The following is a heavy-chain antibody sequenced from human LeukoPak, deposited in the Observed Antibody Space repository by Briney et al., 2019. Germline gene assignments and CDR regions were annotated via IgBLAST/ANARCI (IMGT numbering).Heavy chain of an antibody. CDR1: GYTFTSYY. V-gene: IGHV1-2*02. CDR2: INPNSGGT. CDR3: ASLFGSDESSGWSDY. J-gene: IGHJ4*02. D-gene: IGHD6-19*01. Sequence: ASVKVSCKASGYTFTSYYMHWVRQAPGQGLEWMGWINPNSGGTNYAQKFQGRVTMTRDTSISTAYMELSRLRSDDTAVHYCASLFGSDESSGWSDYWGQGTLVTVSS.